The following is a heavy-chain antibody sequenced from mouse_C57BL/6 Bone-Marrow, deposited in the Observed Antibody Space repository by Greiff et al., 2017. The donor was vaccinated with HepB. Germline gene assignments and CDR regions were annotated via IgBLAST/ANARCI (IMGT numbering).Heavy chain of an antibody. CDR1: GFTFSDYY. Sequence: EVQVVESEGGLVQPGSSMKLSCTASGFTFSDYYMAWVRQVPEKGLEWVANINYDGSSTYYLDSLKSRFIISRDNAKNILYLQMSSLKSEDTATYYCARAWDGRNWYFDVWGTGTTVTVSS. J-gene: IGHJ1*03. CDR2: INYDGSST. D-gene: IGHD4-1*01. CDR3: ARAWDGRNWYFDV. V-gene: IGHV5-16*01.